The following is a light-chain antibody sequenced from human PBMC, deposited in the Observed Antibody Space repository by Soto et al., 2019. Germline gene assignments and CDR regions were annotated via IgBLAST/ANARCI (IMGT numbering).Light chain of an antibody. Sequence: DIQLTQSPSFLSASVGDRVTITCLSSQTISSWLAWYHQKTVKDPKFLIYKASTLESGVQSRLSGSGSGTEFTLTIRSVQTDDFETYYSQQYKSYPLTFGGGTKVDIK. V-gene: IGKV1-5*03. CDR1: QTISSW. CDR2: KAS. J-gene: IGKJ4*01. CDR3: QQYKSYPLT.